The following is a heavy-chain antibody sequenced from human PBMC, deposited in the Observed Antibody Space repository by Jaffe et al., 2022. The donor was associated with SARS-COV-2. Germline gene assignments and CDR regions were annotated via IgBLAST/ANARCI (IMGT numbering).Heavy chain of an antibody. V-gene: IGHV3-23*01. CDR2: ISGRGVTT. J-gene: IGHJ4*02. CDR1: GFTFRNYA. CDR3: AKDLVSVEANRDGDKSFDY. Sequence: EVQLLESGGGLVQPGGSLRLSCAASGFTFRNYAMSWVRQAPGRGLEWVSTISGRGVTTYYADSVEGRFAISRDNSKNTLHLQMSSLRAEDTAIYYCAKDLVSVEANRDGDKSFDYWGQGTLVTVSS. D-gene: IGHD1-26*01.